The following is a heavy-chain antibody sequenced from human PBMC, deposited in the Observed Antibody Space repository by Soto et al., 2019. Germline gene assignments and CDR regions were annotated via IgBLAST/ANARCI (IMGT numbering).Heavy chain of an antibody. CDR1: GGSISSGGYY. Sequence: SETLSLTCTVSGGSISSGGYYWSWIRQHPGKGLEWIGYIYYSGSTYYNPSLKSRVTISVDTSKNQFSLKLSSVTAADTAVYYCARITYYYDSSGYSVYFDYWGQGTLVTVSS. D-gene: IGHD3-22*01. V-gene: IGHV4-31*03. CDR2: IYYSGST. CDR3: ARITYYYDSSGYSVYFDY. J-gene: IGHJ4*02.